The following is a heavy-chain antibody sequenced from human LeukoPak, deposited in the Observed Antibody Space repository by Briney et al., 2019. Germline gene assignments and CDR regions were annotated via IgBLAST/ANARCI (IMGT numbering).Heavy chain of an antibody. CDR2: IYYSGST. D-gene: IGHD3-9*01. J-gene: IGHJ4*02. Sequence: SETLSLTCTVSGGSISSSSYYWGWIRQPPGKGLEWIGSIYYSGSTYYNPSLKSRVTISVDTSKNQFSLKLSSVTAADTAVYYCARHPYGDYYDILTGYLGYYFDYWGQGTLVTVSS. CDR1: GGSISSSSYY. V-gene: IGHV4-39*01. CDR3: ARHPYGDYYDILTGYLGYYFDY.